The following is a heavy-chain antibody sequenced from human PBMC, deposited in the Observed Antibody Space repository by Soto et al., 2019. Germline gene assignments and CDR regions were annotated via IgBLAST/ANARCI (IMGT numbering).Heavy chain of an antibody. D-gene: IGHD3-3*01. V-gene: IGHV4-38-2*02. CDR2: IHQSGII. Sequence: SETLSLTCTVSSTSSHYWGWVRQPPGKGLEWIGSIHQSGIIHYNPSLKSRVTISVDRSKNQFSLKLSSVTAADTALYYCAAPNGESRYCFDNWAQGTLVTVSS. J-gene: IGHJ4*02. CDR3: AAPNGESRYCFDN. CDR1: STSSHY.